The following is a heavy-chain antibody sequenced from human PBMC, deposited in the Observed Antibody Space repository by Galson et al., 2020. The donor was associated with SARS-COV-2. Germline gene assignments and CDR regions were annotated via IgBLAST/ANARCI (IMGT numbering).Heavy chain of an antibody. V-gene: IGHV4-4*07. CDR3: ARDGGQQVLFDYYYYGMDV. CDR2: IYTSGST. CDR1: GGSISSDY. Sequence: LEPLSLTCTVSGGSISSDYWSWIRQPAGKGLEWIGRIYTSGSTNYNPSLKSRVTMSVDTSKNQFSLKLSSVTAADTAVYYCARDGGQQVLFDYYYYGMDVWGQGTTVTVSS. J-gene: IGHJ6*02. D-gene: IGHD6-13*01.